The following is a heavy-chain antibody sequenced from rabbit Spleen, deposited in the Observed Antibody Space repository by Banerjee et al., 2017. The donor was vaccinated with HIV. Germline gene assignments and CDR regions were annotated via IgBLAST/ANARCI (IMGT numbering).Heavy chain of an antibody. CDR1: GFDFSDYG. CDR2: INMVTGKS. J-gene: IGHJ4*01. V-gene: IGHV1S45*01. Sequence: QEQLEESGGGLVQPGGSLKLSCKASGFDFSDYGVSWVRQAPGKGLEWITCINMVTGKSVYASWAKGRFIMSRTSSTKVTLQMTSLTAADTATYFCARDLVAVIGWNFNLWGPGTLVTVS. D-gene: IGHD1-1*01. CDR3: ARDLVAVIGWNFNL.